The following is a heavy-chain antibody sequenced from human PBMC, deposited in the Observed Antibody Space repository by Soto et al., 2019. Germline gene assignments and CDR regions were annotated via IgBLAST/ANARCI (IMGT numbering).Heavy chain of an antibody. CDR2: IYWDDDK. Sequence: QITLKESGPTLVKPTQPLTLTCTFSGFSLSTSGVGVGWIRQPPGKALEWLALIYWDDDKRYSPSLKSRLTNTKDTSKNQVVLTMTNMDPVDTATYYCAHVPLPGLFATYWGQGTLVTVSS. D-gene: IGHD3-22*01. CDR3: AHVPLPGLFATY. J-gene: IGHJ4*02. V-gene: IGHV2-5*02. CDR1: GFSLSTSGVG.